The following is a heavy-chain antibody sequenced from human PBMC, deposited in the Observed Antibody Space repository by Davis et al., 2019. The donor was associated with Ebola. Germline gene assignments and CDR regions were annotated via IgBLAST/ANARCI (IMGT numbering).Heavy chain of an antibody. CDR2: LYSGGST. D-gene: IGHD2-2*02. CDR3: ARVYGSQGWFDP. Sequence: GESLKISCAASGFSVSSSYMSWVRQAPGKGLEWVSVLYSGGSTYYADSVKGRFTISRDNSKNTLYLQINSLRAEDTAVYYCARVYGSQGWFDPWGQGTLVTVSS. CDR1: GFSVSSSY. J-gene: IGHJ5*02. V-gene: IGHV3-53*01.